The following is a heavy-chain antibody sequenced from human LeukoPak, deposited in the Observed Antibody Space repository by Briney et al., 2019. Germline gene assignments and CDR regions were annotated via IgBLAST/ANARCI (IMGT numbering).Heavy chain of an antibody. CDR3: AGRGHRYSRD. J-gene: IGHJ1*01. CDR1: GDSVSSGY. Sequence: SETLSLTCTVSGDSVSSGYWTWIRQLPGKGLEWIGYISDSGITDYNPSLKSRHTISVDTSNNKFSLNLHSVTAADTAVYYCAGRGHRYSRDWGQGILVTVSS. V-gene: IGHV4-4*09. CDR2: ISDSGIT. D-gene: IGHD2-15*01.